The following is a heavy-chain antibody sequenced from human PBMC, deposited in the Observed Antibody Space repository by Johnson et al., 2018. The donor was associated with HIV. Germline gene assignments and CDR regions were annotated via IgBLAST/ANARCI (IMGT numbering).Heavy chain of an antibody. Sequence: QVQLVESGGGVVQPGRSLRLSCAASGFTFSSYAMHWVRQAPGKGLEWVAVISYDGSNKYYADSVKVRFTISRDNSKNTLYLQMNSLRAEDTAVYYCARDSEIAARRKRGAFDIWGQGTMVTVSS. CDR3: ARDSEIAARRKRGAFDI. V-gene: IGHV3-30*04. D-gene: IGHD6-6*01. CDR1: GFTFSSYA. CDR2: ISYDGSNK. J-gene: IGHJ3*02.